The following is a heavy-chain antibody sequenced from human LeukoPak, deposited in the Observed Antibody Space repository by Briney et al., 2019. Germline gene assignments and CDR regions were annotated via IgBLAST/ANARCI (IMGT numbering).Heavy chain of an antibody. CDR1: GFTLGTYD. CDR3: AKAGGSGISDLSDY. Sequence: PGGSLRLSCAASGFTLGTYDMYWVRQAPGKGLECVSSISRSGGSTYYADSVKGRFTISRDNSKNTLYLQMNSLRTEDTALYYCAKAGGSGISDLSDYWGQGTLVTVSS. D-gene: IGHD2-15*01. CDR2: ISRSGGST. V-gene: IGHV3-23*01. J-gene: IGHJ4*02.